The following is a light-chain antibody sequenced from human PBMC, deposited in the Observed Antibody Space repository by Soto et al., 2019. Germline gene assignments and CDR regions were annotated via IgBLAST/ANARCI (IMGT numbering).Light chain of an antibody. V-gene: IGKV3-11*01. CDR1: QSVSSY. J-gene: IGKJ4*01. CDR3: QQRSNWTLT. CDR2: DAS. Sequence: LVMTQSPAILSVSPGERATLSCRASQSVSSYLAWYQQKPGQAPRLLIYDASNTATGIPARFSGSGSGTDFTLTISSLEPEDFAVYYCQQRSNWTLTFGGGTKVDIK.